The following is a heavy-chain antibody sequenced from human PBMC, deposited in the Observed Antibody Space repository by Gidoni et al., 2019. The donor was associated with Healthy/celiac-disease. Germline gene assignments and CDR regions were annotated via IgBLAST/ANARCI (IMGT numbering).Heavy chain of an antibody. CDR1: GGTFSSYA. CDR2: IIPIFGTA. Sequence: QVQLVQSGAEVKKPGSSVKVSCKASGGTFSSYAISWVRQDPGQGLEWMGGIIPIFGTASCAQKFQGRVTITADESTSTAYMELSSLRSEDTAVYYCASTLTYCGGDCYSLDAFDIWGQGTMVTVSS. CDR3: ASTLTYCGGDCYSLDAFDI. J-gene: IGHJ3*02. D-gene: IGHD2-21*02. V-gene: IGHV1-69*01.